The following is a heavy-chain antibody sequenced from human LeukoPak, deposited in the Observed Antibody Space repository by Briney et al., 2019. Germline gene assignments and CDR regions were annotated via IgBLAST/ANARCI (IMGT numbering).Heavy chain of an antibody. CDR2: INSDGSST. V-gene: IGHV3-74*01. Sequence: GGSLRLSCAASGFTFSDYSMNWARQSPGKGLVWVSRINSDGSSTSYADSVKGRFTISRDNAKNTLYLQMNSLRAEDTAVYYCARGLPYYYYMDVWGKGTTVTVSS. CDR3: ARGLPYYYYMDV. D-gene: IGHD4-11*01. J-gene: IGHJ6*03. CDR1: GFTFSDYS.